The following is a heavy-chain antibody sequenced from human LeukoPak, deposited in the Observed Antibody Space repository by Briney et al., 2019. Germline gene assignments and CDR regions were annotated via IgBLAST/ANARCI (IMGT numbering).Heavy chain of an antibody. J-gene: IGHJ4*02. CDR2: IIPIFGTA. Sequence: GASVKVSCKASGGTFSSYAISWVRQAPGQGLEWMGGIIPIFGTANYAQKFQGRVTITADESTSTAYMELSSLRSEDTAVYYCALSPYKGRCSSTSCRMYYFDYWGQGTLVTVSS. CDR3: ALSPYKGRCSSTSCRMYYFDY. CDR1: GGTFSSYA. D-gene: IGHD2-2*01. V-gene: IGHV1-69*13.